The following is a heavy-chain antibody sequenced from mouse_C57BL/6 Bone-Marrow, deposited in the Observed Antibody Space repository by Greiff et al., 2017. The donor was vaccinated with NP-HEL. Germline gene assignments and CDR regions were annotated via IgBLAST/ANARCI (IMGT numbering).Heavy chain of an antibody. Sequence: QVQLQQSGPGLVQPSQSLSITCTVSGFSLTSYGVHWVRQSPGKGLEWLGVIWSGGSTDYNAAFISRLSISKDNSKSQVFFKMNSLQADDTAIYYCARLITTVAMDYWGQGTSVTVSS. CDR3: ARLITTVAMDY. J-gene: IGHJ4*01. CDR2: IWSGGST. V-gene: IGHV2-2*01. D-gene: IGHD1-1*01. CDR1: GFSLTSYG.